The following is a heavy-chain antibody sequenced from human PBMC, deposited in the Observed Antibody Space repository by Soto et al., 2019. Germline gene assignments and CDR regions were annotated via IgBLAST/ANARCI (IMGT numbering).Heavy chain of an antibody. J-gene: IGHJ4*02. V-gene: IGHV1-24*01. CDR1: EYTLTELS. CDR3: ATVRGRSGHDLVGVYYFDY. Sequence: ASVKVSCKVSEYTLTELSMHWVRQAPGKGLEWMGGFDPEDGETIYAQKFQGRVTMTEDTSTDTAYMELSSLRSEDTAVYYCATVRGRSGHDLVGVYYFDYWRQGTLVTVSS. D-gene: IGHD5-12*01. CDR2: FDPEDGET.